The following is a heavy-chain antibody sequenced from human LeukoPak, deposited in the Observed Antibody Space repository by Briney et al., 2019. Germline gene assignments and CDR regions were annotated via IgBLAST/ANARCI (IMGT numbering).Heavy chain of an antibody. CDR1: GGSISSGAYF. D-gene: IGHD1-26*01. Sequence: SETLSLTCTVSGGSISSGAYFWSWIRQHPGKGLEWIGFIYYSGTTYYNPSLKSRLTLSKDTSKNHFSLTLSSVTAADTAVYYCARHRSGSYWRAFDIWGQGTMVTVSS. CDR2: IYYSGTT. CDR3: ARHRSGSYWRAFDI. J-gene: IGHJ3*02. V-gene: IGHV4-31*03.